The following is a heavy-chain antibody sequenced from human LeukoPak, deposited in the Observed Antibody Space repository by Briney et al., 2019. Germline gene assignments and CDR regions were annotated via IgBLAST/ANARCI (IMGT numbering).Heavy chain of an antibody. J-gene: IGHJ4*02. Sequence: GGSLRLSCTASGSTFNNYGMSWVRQAPGKGLEWVSAISGGGDPTYYADSVKGRFTISRDNSKNTLYLQMNSLRAEDTAVYYCAKDPRGGYSGSWYFDYWGQGILVTVSS. CDR1: GSTFNNYG. V-gene: IGHV3-23*01. CDR3: AKDPRGGYSGSWYFDY. CDR2: ISGGGDPT. D-gene: IGHD1-26*01.